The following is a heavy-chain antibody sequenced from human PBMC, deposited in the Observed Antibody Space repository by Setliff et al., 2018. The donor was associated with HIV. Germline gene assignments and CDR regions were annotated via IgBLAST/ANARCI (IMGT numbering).Heavy chain of an antibody. Sequence: ASVKVSCKASGYSFSNHYIHWVRQAPGQGLEWMGIINPSGGSTNYAQKFQGRVTLTRDTSTSTVYMELNSLKSEDTAVYYCARVHCDGTGGDYWGQGTLVTISS. D-gene: IGHD3-10*01. J-gene: IGHJ4*02. V-gene: IGHV1-46*01. CDR2: INPSGGST. CDR1: GYSFSNHY. CDR3: ARVHCDGTGGDY.